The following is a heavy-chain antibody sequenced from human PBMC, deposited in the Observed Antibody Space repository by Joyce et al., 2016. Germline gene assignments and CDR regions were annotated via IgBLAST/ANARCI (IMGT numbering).Heavy chain of an antibody. J-gene: IGHJ4*02. Sequence: EVQLVQSGAEVKKPGESLKISCKGSGYSFTNYWIGWVRQLPGKGLEWRGIIYPGYSDTRYSPSFQGQVTISADKSNSTAYLQWSSLKASDTAMYYCARHSYSNYAPPFDYWGQGTLVTVSS. CDR2: IYPGYSDT. CDR3: ARHSYSNYAPPFDY. CDR1: GYSFTNYW. D-gene: IGHD4-11*01. V-gene: IGHV5-51*01.